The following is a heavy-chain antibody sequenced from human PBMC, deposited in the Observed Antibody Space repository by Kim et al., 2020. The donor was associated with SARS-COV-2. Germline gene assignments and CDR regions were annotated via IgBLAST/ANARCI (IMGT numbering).Heavy chain of an antibody. CDR2: ISGYTGAK. V-gene: IGHV1-18*01. CDR1: GSAFKNHG. CDR3: AREDWDPGSHYYYNGMDV. Sequence: ASVKVSCKASGSAFKNHGVSWVRQAPGQGPEWMGWISGYTGAKNYAKRLRGRVTMTIDTSTSTAYMELRSLRSDDTATYYCAREDWDPGSHYYYNGMDVWGQGTTVIVSS. J-gene: IGHJ6*02. D-gene: IGHD1-26*01.